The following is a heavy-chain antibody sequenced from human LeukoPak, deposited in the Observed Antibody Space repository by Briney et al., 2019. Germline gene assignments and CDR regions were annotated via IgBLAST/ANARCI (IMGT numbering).Heavy chain of an antibody. CDR3: SKDLSRVPAATTYDAFDI. Sequence: PGGSLRLSCAASGDSFSINAMSSVRQAPGKGLERVSAISGSGGSTYYADSVKGRFTISRDNSKNSLYMQMNRLRTLGPAVYYSSKDLSRVPAATTYDAFDIWGQGTMVTVSS. CDR2: ISGSGGST. V-gene: IGHV3-23*01. J-gene: IGHJ3*02. CDR1: GDSFSINA. D-gene: IGHD2-2*01.